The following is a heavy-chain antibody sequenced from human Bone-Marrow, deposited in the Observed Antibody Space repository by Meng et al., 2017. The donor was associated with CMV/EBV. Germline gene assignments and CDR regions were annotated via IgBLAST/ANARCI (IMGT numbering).Heavy chain of an antibody. J-gene: IGHJ1*01. V-gene: IGHV4-31*03. D-gene: IGHD3-10*01. CDR3: ARDRGVLLFQH. CDR1: GGSISSGGYY. Sequence: CTVSGGSISSGGYYWSWIRQHPGKGLEWIGYIYYSGSTYYNPSLKSRVTISVDTSKNQFSLKLSSVTAADTAMYYCARDRGVLLFQHWGQGTLVTVSS. CDR2: IYYSGST.